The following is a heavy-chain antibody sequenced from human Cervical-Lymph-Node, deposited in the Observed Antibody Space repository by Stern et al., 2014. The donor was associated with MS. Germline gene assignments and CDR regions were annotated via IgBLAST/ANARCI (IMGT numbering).Heavy chain of an antibody. D-gene: IGHD6-13*01. CDR1: GYTFTNYW. V-gene: IGHV5-51*01. CDR2: IYPRDSDA. Sequence: VQLVQSGAEVKKPGESLKVSCKASGYTFTNYWIGWVRQVSGKGLEWMGIIYPRDSDARLSPSFQGHVTISVYKSITTAYLQWSSLKASDTAMYYCARRGPAAEIDFWGQGTLVTVSS. CDR3: ARRGPAAEIDF. J-gene: IGHJ4*02.